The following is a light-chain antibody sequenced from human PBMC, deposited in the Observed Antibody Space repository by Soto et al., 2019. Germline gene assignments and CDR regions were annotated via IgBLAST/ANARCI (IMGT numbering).Light chain of an antibody. Sequence: DIQVTQSPSSLSASVGDSVTITCRTSQRIGTFIAWYQQKPGQAPKLLIYKASTLERGVPSRFSGSGSGTEFTLTISSMQPEDFAVYYCQQYNNWPLTFGQGTRLAI. CDR1: QRIGTF. J-gene: IGKJ5*01. CDR3: QQYNNWPLT. CDR2: KAS. V-gene: IGKV1-5*03.